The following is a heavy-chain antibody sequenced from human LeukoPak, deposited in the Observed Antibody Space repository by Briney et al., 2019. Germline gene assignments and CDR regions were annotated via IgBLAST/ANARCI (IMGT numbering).Heavy chain of an antibody. V-gene: IGHV3-33*01. CDR1: GFTFSSYG. CDR2: IWYDGSNK. Sequence: GGSLRLSCAASGFTFSSYGMHWVRQAPGKGLEWVAVIWYDGSNKYYADSVKGRFTISRDNSKNTLYLQMNSLRAEGTAVYYCARDRFVVVPAATRYYYYGMDVWGQGTTVTVSS. CDR3: ARDRFVVVPAATRYYYYGMDV. D-gene: IGHD2-2*01. J-gene: IGHJ6*02.